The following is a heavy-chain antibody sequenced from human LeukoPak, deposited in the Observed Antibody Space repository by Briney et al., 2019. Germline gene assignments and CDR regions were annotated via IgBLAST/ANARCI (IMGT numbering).Heavy chain of an antibody. CDR2: ISNSDGST. CDR3: AKATGYLL. J-gene: IGHJ4*02. V-gene: IGHV3-23*01. D-gene: IGHD1-14*01. CDR1: GFTFSSYA. Sequence: GGSLRLSCAASGFTFSSYAMSWVRQAPGKGLEWVSTISNSDGSTYYADSVKGRFTISRDNSENTLYLQMNSLRAEDTAVYYCAKATGYLLWGQGTLVAVSS.